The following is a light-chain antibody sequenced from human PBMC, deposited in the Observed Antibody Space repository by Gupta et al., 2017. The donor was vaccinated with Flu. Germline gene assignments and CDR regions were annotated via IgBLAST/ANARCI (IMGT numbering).Light chain of an antibody. Sequence: IVMTQSPATLSVSLGESATLSCRASQSVGSHLAWFQHKPGQAPGLLIYDASTRATDIPARFSGSGSGTDFTLTISSLESEDVAAYYCQQYHDWPTWTFGQGTKVEI. CDR2: DAS. V-gene: IGKV3-15*01. CDR1: QSVGSH. CDR3: QQYHDWPTWT. J-gene: IGKJ1*01.